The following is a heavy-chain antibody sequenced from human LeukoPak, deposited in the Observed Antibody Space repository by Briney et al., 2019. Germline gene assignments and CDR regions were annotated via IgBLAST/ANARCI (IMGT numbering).Heavy chain of an antibody. Sequence: SETLSLTCAVYGGSFSGYYWSWIRQPPGKGLEWIGEINHSGSTNYNPSLKSRVTISVDTSKNQFSLKLSSVTAADTAVYYCARGRLYDFLTVYYYFDYGGQGTLVTVSS. CDR3: ARGRLYDFLTVYYYFDY. J-gene: IGHJ4*02. CDR2: INHSGST. CDR1: GGSFSGYY. V-gene: IGHV4-34*01. D-gene: IGHD3-9*01.